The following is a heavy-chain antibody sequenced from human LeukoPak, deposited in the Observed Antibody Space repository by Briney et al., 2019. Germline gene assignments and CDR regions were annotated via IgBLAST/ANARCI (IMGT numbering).Heavy chain of an antibody. V-gene: IGHV4-59*08. D-gene: IGHD6-19*01. CDR2: IHYSGSA. J-gene: IGHJ2*01. Sequence: SETLSLTCSVSGGSIRSYYWSWIRQPPGKGLEWIGYIHYSGSANYNPSIKGRFTLSVDPSKNLLSLKLTSVTAADTGVYYCARQIGYSSGWGYFDLWGRGTLVTVSS. CDR1: GGSIRSYY. CDR3: ARQIGYSSGWGYFDL.